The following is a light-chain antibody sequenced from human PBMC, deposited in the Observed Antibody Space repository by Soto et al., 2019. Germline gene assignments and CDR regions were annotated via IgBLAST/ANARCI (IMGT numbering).Light chain of an antibody. V-gene: IGKV1-5*01. CDR1: QRTSGW. Sequence: DIQMTHSPSTLSAFVGDRVTITFRSSQRTSGWLAWYQQKPGKAPKLLIYAASSLQSGVPSRFSGSGSGTEFTLTISSLQPDDFATYYCQQYNSFSPWTFGQGTKVDIK. CDR2: AAS. J-gene: IGKJ1*01. CDR3: QQYNSFSPWT.